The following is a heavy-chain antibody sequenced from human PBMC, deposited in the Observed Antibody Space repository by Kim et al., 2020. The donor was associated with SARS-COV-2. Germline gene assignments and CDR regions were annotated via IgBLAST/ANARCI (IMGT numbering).Heavy chain of an antibody. Sequence: GGSLRLSCAASGFTFSSYAMSWVRQAPGKGLEWVSAISGSGGSTYYADSVKGRFTISRDNSKNTLYLQMNSLRAEDTAVYYCAKGYYYGSGSGDGYYYYGMDVWGQGTTVTVSS. CDR2: ISGSGGST. V-gene: IGHV3-23*01. J-gene: IGHJ6*02. CDR3: AKGYYYGSGSGDGYYYYGMDV. CDR1: GFTFSSYA. D-gene: IGHD3-10*01.